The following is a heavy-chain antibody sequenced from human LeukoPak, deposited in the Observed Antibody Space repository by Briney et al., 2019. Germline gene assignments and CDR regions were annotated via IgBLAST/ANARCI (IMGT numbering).Heavy chain of an antibody. Sequence: GSLRLSCAASEFTFVRYAMNWVRQAPGKGLEWVSYISSSSFKIGYADSVKGRFTISRDNSKNSLYLQMDSLRVEDTAVYYCARDKNWGSGAFDIWGQGTMVTVSS. CDR3: ARDKNWGSGAFDI. V-gene: IGHV3-48*04. CDR2: ISSSSFKI. J-gene: IGHJ3*02. D-gene: IGHD7-27*01. CDR1: EFTFVRYA.